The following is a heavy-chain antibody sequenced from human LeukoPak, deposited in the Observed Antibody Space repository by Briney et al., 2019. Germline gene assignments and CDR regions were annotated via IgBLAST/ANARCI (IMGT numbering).Heavy chain of an antibody. D-gene: IGHD2-8*02. CDR3: AREGVLSYYFDY. V-gene: IGHV4-59*11. CDR1: GGSISSHY. J-gene: IGHJ4*02. CDR2: IYNGGST. Sequence: SETLSLTCTVSGGSISSHYWSWIRQPPGKGLEWIGYIYNGGSTNYHPSLKSRVTISVDTSKNQFSLKLSSVTAADTAVYYCAREGVLSYYFDYWGQGTLVTVSS.